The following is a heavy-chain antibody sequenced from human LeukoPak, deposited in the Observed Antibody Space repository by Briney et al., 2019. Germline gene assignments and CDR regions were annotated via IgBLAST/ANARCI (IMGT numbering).Heavy chain of an antibody. CDR1: GYTFTSYY. CDR3: ARGSGDSSGWTSYLGAWFDY. Sequence: ASVKVSCKASGYTFTSYYMHWVRQAPGQGLEWMGIINPSGGSTSYAQKFQGRVTMTRDTSTSTVYMELSSLRSEDTAVYYCARGSGDSSGWTSYLGAWFDYWGQGTLVTVSS. J-gene: IGHJ5*01. D-gene: IGHD6-19*01. CDR2: INPSGGST. V-gene: IGHV1-46*01.